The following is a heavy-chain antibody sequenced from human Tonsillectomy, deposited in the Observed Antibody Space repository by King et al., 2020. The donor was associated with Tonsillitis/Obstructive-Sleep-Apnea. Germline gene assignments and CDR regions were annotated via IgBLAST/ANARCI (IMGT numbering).Heavy chain of an antibody. D-gene: IGHD4-23*01. Sequence: VQLVESGGGVVQPERSLRLSCAASGFTFSSYAMHWVRQAPGKGLEWVAVISYDGSNKYYTDSVKGRFTISRVNSKNTLYLQINSLRAEDTAVYYCARGGDYGGNFIFDYWGQGTLVTVSS. J-gene: IGHJ4*02. CDR3: ARGGDYGGNFIFDY. V-gene: IGHV3-30*04. CDR2: ISYDGSNK. CDR1: GFTFSSYA.